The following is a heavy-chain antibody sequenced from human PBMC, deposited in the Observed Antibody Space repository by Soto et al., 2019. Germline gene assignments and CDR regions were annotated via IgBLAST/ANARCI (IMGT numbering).Heavy chain of an antibody. J-gene: IGHJ5*02. CDR1: GYTFTSYP. V-gene: IGHV1-3*05. Sequence: QVQLVQSGPEEKKPGASVKVSCKASGYTFTSYPLNWLRQAPGQRPEWMGWINAGNGATKYSQKFQGRVSITRDTSASTTYMQLSRLRFDVTAVYYCATDRGGYCSGGSCSEAWFDPWGQGTLVTVSS. CDR3: ATDRGGYCSGGSCSEAWFDP. CDR2: INAGNGAT. D-gene: IGHD2-15*01.